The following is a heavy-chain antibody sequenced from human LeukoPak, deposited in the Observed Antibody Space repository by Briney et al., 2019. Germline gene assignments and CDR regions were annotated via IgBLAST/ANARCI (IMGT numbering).Heavy chain of an antibody. V-gene: IGHV3-15*01. D-gene: IGHD4-17*01. CDR3: TSLERCTVYRPTCDY. CDR1: GFTFSNAW. Sequence: GGSLRLSCAASGFTFSNAWMSWVRQAPGKGLEWIGRIKSKTDGGTTDYAAPVKGRFTISRDDSKNTLYLQMNSLKTEDTAVYYCTSLERCTVYRPTCDYWGQGTLVTVSS. J-gene: IGHJ4*02. CDR2: IKSKTDGGTT.